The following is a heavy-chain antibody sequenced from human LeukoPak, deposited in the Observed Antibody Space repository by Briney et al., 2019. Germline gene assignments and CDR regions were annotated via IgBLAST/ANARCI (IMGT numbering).Heavy chain of an antibody. CDR2: ISYDGSNK. J-gene: IGHJ5*02. CDR1: GFTFSSYA. CDR3: ARGGYSSSRGPFDP. D-gene: IGHD6-13*01. V-gene: IGHV3-30-3*01. Sequence: PGRSLRLSCAASGFTFSSYAMHWVRQAPGKGLEWVAVISYDGSNKYYADSVKGRFTTSRDNSKNTLYLQMNSLRAEDTAVYYCARGGYSSSRGPFDPWGQGTLVTVSS.